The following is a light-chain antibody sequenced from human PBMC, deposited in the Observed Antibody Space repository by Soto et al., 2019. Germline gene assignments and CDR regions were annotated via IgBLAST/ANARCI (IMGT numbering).Light chain of an antibody. CDR1: HDIGNS. Sequence: DIQMTQSPSSLSASVGDRVTITCQASHDIGNSLNWYQHKPGKAPKLLIYDASSLQTGVPSRFSGSGSGTDFTFTISSLQPEDISTYYCQQYDSLPITFGQGTRLDIK. V-gene: IGKV1-33*01. CDR3: QQYDSLPIT. J-gene: IGKJ5*01. CDR2: DAS.